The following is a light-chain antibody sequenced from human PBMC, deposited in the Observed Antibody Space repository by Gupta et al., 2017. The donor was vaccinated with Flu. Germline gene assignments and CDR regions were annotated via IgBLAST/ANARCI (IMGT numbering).Light chain of an antibody. V-gene: IGLV7-46*01. Sequence: QAVVTLEPSLTVSPGGTVTLTCGSSTGAVTSGHFPYWFQQKPGHAPRQLIYDTSNTHSWTPARFSGSPRGGKAALTLSGAQAVDEAEYCCELSDSGAWVFGGGTKLTVL. J-gene: IGLJ3*02. CDR3: ELSDSGAWV. CDR2: DTS. CDR1: TGAVTSGHF.